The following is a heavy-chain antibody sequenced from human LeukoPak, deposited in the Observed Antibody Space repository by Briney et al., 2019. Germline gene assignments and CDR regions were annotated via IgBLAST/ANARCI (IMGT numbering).Heavy chain of an antibody. V-gene: IGHV3-20*01. J-gene: IGHJ4*02. CDR2: INWNGGST. CDR3: ARVATRDSSGYYYFDY. D-gene: IGHD3-22*01. CDR1: GFTFDDYG. Sequence: GGSLGLSCAASGFTFDDYGMSWVRQAPGKGLEWVSGINWNGGSTGYADSVKGRFTISRDNAKNSLYLQMNSLRAEDTALYHCARVATRDSSGYYYFDYWGQGTLVTVSS.